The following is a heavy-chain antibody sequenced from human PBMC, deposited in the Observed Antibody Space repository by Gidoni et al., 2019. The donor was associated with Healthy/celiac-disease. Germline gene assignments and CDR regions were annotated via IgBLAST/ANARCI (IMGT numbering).Heavy chain of an antibody. D-gene: IGHD6-19*01. CDR3: AREPEYSSGWYHNWFDP. Sequence: QVQLQQSGPGLVKPSQTLSLTCAISGDSVSSNSAAWNWFRQSPSRGLGWLGRTSYRSKWYNDYAVSVKSRITINPDTSKNQFSLQLNSVTPEDTAVYYCAREPEYSSGWYHNWFDPWGQGTLVTVSS. J-gene: IGHJ5*02. V-gene: IGHV6-1*01. CDR2: TSYRSKWYN. CDR1: GDSVSSNSAA.